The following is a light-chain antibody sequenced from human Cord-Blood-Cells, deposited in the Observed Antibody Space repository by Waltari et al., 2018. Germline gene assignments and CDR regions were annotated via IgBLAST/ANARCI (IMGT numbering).Light chain of an antibody. CDR3: AAWDDSLNGYV. J-gene: IGLJ1*01. Sequence: QSVLTQPPSASGTPGPRVTISCSGSSSTIGSTTVIWYQQLPGTAPKLLIYSNNQRPSGVPDRFSGSKSGNSASLAISGLQSEDEADYYCAAWDDSLNGYVFGTGTKVTVL. V-gene: IGLV1-44*01. CDR1: SSTIGSTT. CDR2: SNN.